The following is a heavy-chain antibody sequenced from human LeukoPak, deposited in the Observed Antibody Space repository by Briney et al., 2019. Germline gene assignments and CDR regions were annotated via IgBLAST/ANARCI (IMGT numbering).Heavy chain of an antibody. J-gene: IGHJ4*02. V-gene: IGHV3-30*02. CDR2: IRYDGSNK. D-gene: IGHD3-22*01. Sequence: GGSLRLSCAASGFAFSSYGMHWVRQAPGKGLEWVAFIRYDGSNKYYADSVKGRFTISRDNSKNTLYLQMNSLRAEDTAVYYCATTHYYLQSLQWGEPYYFDYWGQGTLVTVSS. CDR1: GFAFSSYG. CDR3: ATTHYYLQSLQWGEPYYFDY.